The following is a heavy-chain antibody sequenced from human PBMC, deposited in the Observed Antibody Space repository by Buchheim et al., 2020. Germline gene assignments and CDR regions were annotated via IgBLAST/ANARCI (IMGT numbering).Heavy chain of an antibody. CDR1: GFNFKNYG. D-gene: IGHD3-9*01. J-gene: IGHJ2*01. CDR3: ATGGTFLGGRALSNYFDT. CDR2: ISSDGGNE. Sequence: QVQLVESGGGVVQPGGSLRLSCTTSGFNFKNYGMHWVRQVPGKGLEWVALISSDGGNEYYGCSVKGRFIISRDNSKKTLYLQMNNVGAEDTALYHCATGGTFLGGRALSNYFDTWGLGT. V-gene: IGHV3-30*03.